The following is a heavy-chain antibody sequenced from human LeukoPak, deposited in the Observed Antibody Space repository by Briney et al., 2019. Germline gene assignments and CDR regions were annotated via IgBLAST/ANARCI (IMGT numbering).Heavy chain of an antibody. V-gene: IGHV3-74*01. CDR3: VADSENRSGGDY. CDR2: IDSVGNRI. Sequence: GGSLRLSCAGSGFTFSNYWIHWVRQVPGKGLLWVSRIDSVGNRIVYADSVKGRFTISRDNAKNTVYLQMNSLRAEDTAVDYCVADSENRSGGDYWGQGTLVTVSS. J-gene: IGHJ4*02. CDR1: GFTFSNYW. D-gene: IGHD1-14*01.